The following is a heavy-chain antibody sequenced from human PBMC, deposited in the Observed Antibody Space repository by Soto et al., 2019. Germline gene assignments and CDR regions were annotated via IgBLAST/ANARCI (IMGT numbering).Heavy chain of an antibody. V-gene: IGHV4-39*01. Sequence: QLQLQESGPGLVKPSETLSLTCSVSGGSISSTSHYWGWIRQPPGKGLEWIGSVYYSGNAHYNASRKSRVTISVDTSKNQFSLRLTSVTAADTAVYYCARLIYGMDVWGQGTTVTVSS. CDR3: ARLIYGMDV. CDR1: GGSISSTSHY. CDR2: VYYSGNA. J-gene: IGHJ6*02.